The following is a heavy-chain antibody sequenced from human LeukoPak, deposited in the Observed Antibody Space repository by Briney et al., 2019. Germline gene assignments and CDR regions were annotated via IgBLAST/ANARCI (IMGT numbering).Heavy chain of an antibody. Sequence: GESLKISCKGSGYSFTSYWIGWVRQMPGKGLEWMGIIYPGDSDTRYSPSFQGQVTISADKSISTAYLQWSSLKASDTAMYYCARRYSSSSGSLYGRDVWGQGTTVTVSS. V-gene: IGHV5-51*01. CDR3: ARRYSSSSGSLYGRDV. J-gene: IGHJ6*02. CDR1: GYSFTSYW. CDR2: IYPGDSDT. D-gene: IGHD6-13*01.